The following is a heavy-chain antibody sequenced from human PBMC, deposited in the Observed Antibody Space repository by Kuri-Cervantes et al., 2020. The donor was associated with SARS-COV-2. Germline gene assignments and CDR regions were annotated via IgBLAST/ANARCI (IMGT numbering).Heavy chain of an antibody. CDR1: GFTVSSNY. J-gene: IGHJ5*02. D-gene: IGHD2-15*01. CDR2: IRYDESNK. CDR3: VRRYCSGGSCYSLWFEP. Sequence: GGSLRLSCAASGFTVSSNYMSWVRQAQGKGLEWVAFIRYDESNKYYADSVKGRFTISRDNSRNTLYLQMNSLRAEDTAVYYCVRRYCSGGSCYSLWFEPGGQGTLVTVSS. V-gene: IGHV3-30*02.